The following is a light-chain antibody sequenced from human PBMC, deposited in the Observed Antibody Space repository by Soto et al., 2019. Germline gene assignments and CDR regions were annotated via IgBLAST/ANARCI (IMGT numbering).Light chain of an antibody. CDR2: EVS. V-gene: IGLV2-14*01. CDR1: SSDVGGFDF. CDR3: SSYISTTSLFV. Sequence: SALTQPASVSGSPGQSITISCTGTSSDVGGFDFVSWFQRHPGKAPKLLIYEVSRRPSGISNRFSGSKTVNTASLTISGLQAEDEAEDFCSSYISTTSLFVFGTGTKVTVL. J-gene: IGLJ1*01.